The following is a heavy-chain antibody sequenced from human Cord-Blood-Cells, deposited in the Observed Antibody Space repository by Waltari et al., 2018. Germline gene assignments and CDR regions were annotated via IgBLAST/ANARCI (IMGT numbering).Heavy chain of an antibody. Sequence: QVQLQQWGAGLLKPSETLSLTCAVYGGSFSGYYWSWICQPPGKGLEWIGEINHSGSTNYNPSLKSRVTISVDTSKNQFSLKLSSVTAADTAVYYCARRPTPAGLRGGYMDVWGKGTTVTVSS. CDR3: ARRPTPAGLRGGYMDV. J-gene: IGHJ6*03. D-gene: IGHD3-16*01. V-gene: IGHV4-34*01. CDR1: GGSFSGYY. CDR2: INHSGST.